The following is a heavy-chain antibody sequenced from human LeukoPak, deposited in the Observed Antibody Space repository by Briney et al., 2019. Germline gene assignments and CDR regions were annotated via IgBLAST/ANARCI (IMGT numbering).Heavy chain of an antibody. D-gene: IGHD3-16*02. J-gene: IGHJ4*02. V-gene: IGHV3-21*01. Sequence: PGGSLRLSCAASGFTFSSYSMNWVRQAPGKGLEWVSSISSSSSYIYYADSVKGRFTISRDNAKNSLYLQMNSLRAEDTAVYYCARGYDYVWGSYRQSYFDYWGQGTLVTVSS. CDR1: GFTFSSYS. CDR3: ARGYDYVWGSYRQSYFDY. CDR2: ISSSSSYI.